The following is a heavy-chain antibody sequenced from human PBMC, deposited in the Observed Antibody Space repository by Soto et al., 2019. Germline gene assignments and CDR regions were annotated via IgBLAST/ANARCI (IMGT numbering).Heavy chain of an antibody. J-gene: IGHJ5*02. CDR2: INPNSGDT. D-gene: IGHD2-15*01. V-gene: IGHV1-2*04. CDR3: ARXXXXXAAXXLSPWFDP. CDR1: GYTFTGYY. Sequence: GXXVKVSCKASGYTFTGYYMHWVRQAPGQGLEWMGWINPNSGDTKYAQKFQGWVTMTRDTSVSTAYMELSRLRSDDTAVYYCARXXXXXAAXXLSPWFDPWGQGTRVTVSS.